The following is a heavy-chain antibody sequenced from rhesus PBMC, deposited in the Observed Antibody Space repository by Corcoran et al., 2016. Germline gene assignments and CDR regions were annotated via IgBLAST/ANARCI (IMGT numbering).Heavy chain of an antibody. D-gene: IGHD6-43*01. J-gene: IGHJ1*01. Sequence: QVHLQESGPGLVKPSATLSLTCAVSGGSISSNYWSWIRRPPGKGLEGIGRISGSWGSTDYNPSLKSRVTISTDTSKNQFSLKLSSGTAADTAVYYCARLSSSYRYFEFWGQGALVTVSS. CDR2: ISGSWGST. V-gene: IGHV4-173*01. CDR3: ARLSSSYRYFEF. CDR1: GGSISSNY.